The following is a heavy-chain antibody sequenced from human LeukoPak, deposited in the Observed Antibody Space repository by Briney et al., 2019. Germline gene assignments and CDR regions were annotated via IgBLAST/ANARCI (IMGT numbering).Heavy chain of an antibody. CDR1: GDSISTNY. CDR2: ISYSGGT. CDR3: ARGFYDSSGYSSPFDS. D-gene: IGHD3-22*01. V-gene: IGHV4-59*08. J-gene: IGHJ4*02. Sequence: PSETLSLTCTVSGDSISTNYWNWIRRPPGKGLEWIAYISYSGGTNYDPSLKSRVTMSIDTSKNQFSLKLNSVTAADTAVYYCARGFYDSSGYSSPFDSWGQGTLVTVSS.